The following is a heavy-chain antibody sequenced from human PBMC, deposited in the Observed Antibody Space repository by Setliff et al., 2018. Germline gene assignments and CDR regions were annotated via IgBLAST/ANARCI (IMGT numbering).Heavy chain of an antibody. J-gene: IGHJ3*02. Sequence: ASVKVSCKASGYTFTSYYIHWVRQTPGQGLEWMGIINPSGGRLSYAEKFQDRVTMTRDTSTNTVYMDLSSLRDDDTAVYYCAREVSTGENSGCDIWGQGTVVTVSS. D-gene: IGHD3-9*01. V-gene: IGHV1-46*01. CDR1: GYTFTSYY. CDR3: AREVSTGENSGCDI. CDR2: INPSGGRL.